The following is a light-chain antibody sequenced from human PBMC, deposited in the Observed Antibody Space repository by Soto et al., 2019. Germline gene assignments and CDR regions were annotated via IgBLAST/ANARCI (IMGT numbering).Light chain of an antibody. CDR1: QSVSSSY. J-gene: IGKJ1*01. CDR3: QQYGSSPWT. Sequence: EIVLTKSPGTLSLSKGERATLSCRASQSVSSSYLAWYQQKPGQAPRLLIYGASSRATGIPDRFSGSGSGTDFTLTISRLEPEDFAVYYCQQYGSSPWTFGQGTKVDIK. CDR2: GAS. V-gene: IGKV3-20*01.